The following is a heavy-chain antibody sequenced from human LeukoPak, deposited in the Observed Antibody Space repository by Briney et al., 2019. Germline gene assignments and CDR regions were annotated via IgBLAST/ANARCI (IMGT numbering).Heavy chain of an antibody. Sequence: GASVKVSCKASGYTFTGYYMHWVRQAPGQVLEWMGWINPNSGGTNYAQKFQGRVTMTRDTSISTAYMELSRLRSDDTAVYYCARPNTAMVQDFDYWGQGTLVTVSS. CDR1: GYTFTGYY. CDR2: INPNSGGT. CDR3: ARPNTAMVQDFDY. V-gene: IGHV1-2*02. J-gene: IGHJ4*02. D-gene: IGHD5-18*01.